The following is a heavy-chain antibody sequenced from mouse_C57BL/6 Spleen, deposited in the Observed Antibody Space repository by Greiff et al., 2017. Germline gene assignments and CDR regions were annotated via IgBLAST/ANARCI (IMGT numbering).Heavy chain of an antibody. Sequence: QVQLQQPGAELVKPGASVKLSCKASGYTFTSYWMHWVKQRPGQGLEWIGMIHPNSGSTNYNEKFKSKATLTVDKSSSTAYMQLSSLTSEDSAVYYCARKGARDYNHWYFDVWGTGTTVTVSS. CDR3: ARKGARDYNHWYFDV. J-gene: IGHJ1*03. V-gene: IGHV1-64*01. D-gene: IGHD3-3*01. CDR1: GYTFTSYW. CDR2: IHPNSGST.